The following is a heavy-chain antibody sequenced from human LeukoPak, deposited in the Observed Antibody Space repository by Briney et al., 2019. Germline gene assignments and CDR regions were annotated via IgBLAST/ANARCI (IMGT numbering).Heavy chain of an antibody. CDR1: GFTFTSSA. D-gene: IGHD3-22*01. V-gene: IGHV1-58*01. Sequence: SVKVSCKASGFTFTSSAVQWVRQARGQRLEWIGWIVVGSGNTNYAQKFQGRVTMTRDTSTSTVYMELSSLRSEDTAVYYCARVEATYYYDSSGYFDYWGQGTLVTVSS. CDR3: ARVEATYYYDSSGYFDY. CDR2: IVVGSGNT. J-gene: IGHJ4*02.